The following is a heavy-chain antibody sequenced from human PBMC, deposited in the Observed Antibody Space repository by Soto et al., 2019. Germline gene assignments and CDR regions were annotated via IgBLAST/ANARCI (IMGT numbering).Heavy chain of an antibody. Sequence: SLRLSCAASGFTFSSYGMHWVRQAPGKGLEWVAVIWYDGSNKYYADSVKGRFTISRDNSKNTLYLQMNSLRAEDTAVYYCARDSGWTVMDYWGQGTQVTVSS. J-gene: IGHJ4*02. CDR2: IWYDGSNK. CDR1: GFTFSSYG. CDR3: ARDSGWTVMDY. V-gene: IGHV3-33*01. D-gene: IGHD6-19*01.